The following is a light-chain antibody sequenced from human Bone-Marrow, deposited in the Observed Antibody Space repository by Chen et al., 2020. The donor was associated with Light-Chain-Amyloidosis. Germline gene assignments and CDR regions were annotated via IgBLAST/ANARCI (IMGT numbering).Light chain of an antibody. CDR2: DDS. Sequence: SYVLTQPSSVSVAPGQTATIACGGNNIGSTSVHWYQQTPDQAPLLVVYDDSHRPSGIPERLSGSNSGNTATLTISRVEAGDEADYYCQVWDRSSDRPVFGGGTKLTVL. CDR3: QVWDRSSDRPV. J-gene: IGLJ3*02. V-gene: IGLV3-21*02. CDR1: NIGSTS.